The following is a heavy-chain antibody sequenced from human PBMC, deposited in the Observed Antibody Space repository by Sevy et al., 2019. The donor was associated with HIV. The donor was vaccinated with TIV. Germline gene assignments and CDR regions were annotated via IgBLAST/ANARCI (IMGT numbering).Heavy chain of an antibody. D-gene: IGHD6-13*01. CDR1: GYSISSGYY. CDR3: ARYTSVSSSSWGRAGEGWFDP. CDR2: IYHSGST. Sequence: SETLSLTCAVSGYSISSGYYWGWIRQPPGKGLEWIGSIYHSGSTYYNPSLKSRVTISVDTSKNQFSLKLGSVTAADTAVYYCARYTSVSSSSWGRAGEGWFDPWGQGTLVTVSS. V-gene: IGHV4-38-2*01. J-gene: IGHJ5*02.